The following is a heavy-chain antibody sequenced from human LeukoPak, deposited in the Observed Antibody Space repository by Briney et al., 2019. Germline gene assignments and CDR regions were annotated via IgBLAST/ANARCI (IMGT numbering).Heavy chain of an antibody. V-gene: IGHV3-7*01. CDR3: VRDRYCSSTSCPPPSF. J-gene: IGHJ4*02. CDR2: IKQDGSEK. CDR1: GFTFSSYW. D-gene: IGHD2-2*01. Sequence: GGSLRLTCAASGFTFSSYWMNWVRQAPGKGLEWVANIKQDGSEKYYVDSVKGRFSISRDNAKNSLYLQMNSLRAEDTAVYYCVRDRYCSSTSCPPPSFGGQGLLATVSS.